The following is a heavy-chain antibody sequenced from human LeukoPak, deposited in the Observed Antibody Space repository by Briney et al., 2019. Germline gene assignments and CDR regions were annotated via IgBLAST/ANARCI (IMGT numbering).Heavy chain of an antibody. CDR2: IGNSGSSI. J-gene: IGHJ6*03. CDR1: GFTFSSYA. Sequence: GGSLRLSCAASGFTFSSYAMSWVRQAPGKGLEWVSIIGNSGSSIYYADSVKGRFTISRDNSKNTLSLQMNSLRAEDTAVYYCAKSWGSTRPYYNYMDVWGKGTTVTVSS. D-gene: IGHD1-26*01. V-gene: IGHV3-23*01. CDR3: AKSWGSTRPYYNYMDV.